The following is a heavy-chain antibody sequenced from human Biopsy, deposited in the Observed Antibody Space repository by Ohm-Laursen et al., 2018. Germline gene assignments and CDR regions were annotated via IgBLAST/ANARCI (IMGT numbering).Heavy chain of an antibody. Sequence: SQTLSLTCSVSGASISDYYCVWIRQPAGKGLERIGLIFTSGSTTYNPSLRSRVTMSVDTSKNHFTLKLSSVTAADTAIYYCAKGYTDYSDSSGFSYYFRYWGQGTLVTVSS. J-gene: IGHJ4*02. D-gene: IGHD3-22*01. CDR2: IFTSGST. CDR1: GASISDYY. CDR3: AKGYTDYSDSSGFSYYFRY. V-gene: IGHV4-4*07.